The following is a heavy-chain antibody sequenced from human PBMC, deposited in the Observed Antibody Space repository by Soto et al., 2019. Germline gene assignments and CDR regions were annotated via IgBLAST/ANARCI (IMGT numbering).Heavy chain of an antibody. CDR2: ISAKNGDT. J-gene: IGHJ6*03. D-gene: IGHD3-10*01. CDR1: GYTFTSHG. V-gene: IGHV1-18*01. CDR3: ARMVRGSNIDHYHYLVV. Sequence: QVQLVQSGAEVKKPGASVKVSCKASGYTFTSHGISWVRQAPGQGLEWMGWISAKNGDTNYAQKFQGRVTVTTDTSTSTGYMELRSLRSEDTAVYYCARMVRGSNIDHYHYLVVWGKGTTVTVSS.